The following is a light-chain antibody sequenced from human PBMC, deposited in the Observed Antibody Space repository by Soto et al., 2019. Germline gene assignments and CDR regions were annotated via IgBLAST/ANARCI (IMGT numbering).Light chain of an antibody. V-gene: IGKV3-20*01. CDR1: QSVSSSY. J-gene: IGKJ3*01. CDR3: QQYGSSPPIT. CDR2: GAS. Sequence: EIVLTQSPGTLSLSPGERATLSCRASQSVSSSYLARYQQKPGQAPRLLIYGASSRATGIPDRFSGSGSGTDFTLTISRLEPEDFAVYYCQQYGSSPPITFGPGTKVDIK.